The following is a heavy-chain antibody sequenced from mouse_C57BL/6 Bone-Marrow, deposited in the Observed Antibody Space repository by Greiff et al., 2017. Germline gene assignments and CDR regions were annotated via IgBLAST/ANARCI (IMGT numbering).Heavy chain of an antibody. CDR2: IYPGSGST. CDR3: ASPSPYQDAMDY. J-gene: IGHJ4*01. CDR1: GYTFTSYW. V-gene: IGHV1-55*01. Sequence: QVQLQQPGAELVKPGASVKMSCKASGYTFTSYWITWVKQRPGQGLEWIGDIYPGSGSTNYNEKFKSKATLTVDTSSSTAYMQLSSLTSEDSAVYYCASPSPYQDAMDYWGQGTSVTVSS.